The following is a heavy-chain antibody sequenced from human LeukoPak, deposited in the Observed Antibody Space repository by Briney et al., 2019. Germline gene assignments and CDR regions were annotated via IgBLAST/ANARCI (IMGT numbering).Heavy chain of an antibody. Sequence: GGSLRLSCVASGFTFTTYGMSWVRHAPGKGLEWVSGISSSGGGTYCADSVKGRFTISRDNSKNTLYLQMNSLRAEDTAVYYCARVLVGYGSGIDYWGQGTLVTVSS. CDR3: ARVLVGYGSGIDY. D-gene: IGHD3-10*01. V-gene: IGHV3-23*01. CDR2: ISSSGGGT. J-gene: IGHJ4*02. CDR1: GFTFTTYG.